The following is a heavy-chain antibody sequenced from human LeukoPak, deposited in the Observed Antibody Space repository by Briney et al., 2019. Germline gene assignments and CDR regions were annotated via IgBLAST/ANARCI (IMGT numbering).Heavy chain of an antibody. CDR3: ASGDFWSGYYFDY. CDR2: IYYSGST. D-gene: IGHD3-3*01. CDR1: GGSISSSSYY. J-gene: IGHJ4*02. Sequence: NPSETLSLTCTVSGGSISSSSYYWGWIRQPPGKGLEWIGSIYYSGSTYYNPSLKSRVTISVDTSKNQCSLKLSSVTAADTAVYYCASGDFWSGYYFDYWGQGTLVTVSS. V-gene: IGHV4-39*01.